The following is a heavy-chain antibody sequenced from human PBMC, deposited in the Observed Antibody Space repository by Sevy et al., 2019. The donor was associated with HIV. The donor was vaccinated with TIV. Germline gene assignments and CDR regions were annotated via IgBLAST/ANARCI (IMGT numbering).Heavy chain of an antibody. V-gene: IGHV3-30*18. J-gene: IGHJ6*02. CDR2: IAYDGSNS. CDR3: VKDDSRGGRTFYYYGMDV. D-gene: IGHD4-4*01. Sequence: GGSLRLSCTASGFIFSGYAMHWVHQAPGRGLEWVAVIAYDGSNSYHSDSVKGRFTISRDSSKNTLYLQMNDLRLEDTAVYYCVKDDSRGGRTFYYYGMDVWGQGTTVTVSS. CDR1: GFIFSGYA.